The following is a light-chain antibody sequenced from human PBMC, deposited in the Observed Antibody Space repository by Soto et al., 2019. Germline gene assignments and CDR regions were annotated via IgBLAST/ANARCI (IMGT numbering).Light chain of an antibody. V-gene: IGKV3-20*01. CDR2: GTS. CDR3: QQYGSSIYN. J-gene: IGKJ2*01. Sequence: EIVLTQSPGTLSFSAGERATLSCRASQSVRSSYLAWYQQKPGQAPSLLIYGTSNRATGTPDRFSGSGSGTDFTLSISRLEPEDFAVYYCQQYGSSIYNFGQGTKLEIK. CDR1: QSVRSSY.